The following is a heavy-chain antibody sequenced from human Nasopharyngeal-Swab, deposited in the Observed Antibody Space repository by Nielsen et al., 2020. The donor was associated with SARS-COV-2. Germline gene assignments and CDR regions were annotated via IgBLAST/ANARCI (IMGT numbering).Heavy chain of an antibody. V-gene: IGHV1-69*13. CDR1: GGTFSSYA. Sequence: SVKVSCKASGGTFSSYAISWVRQAPGQGLEWMGGIIPIFGTANYAQKFQGRVTITADESTSTAYMELSSLRSEDTAMYYCARSPRYGSSWYYFDYWGQGTLVTVSS. CDR3: ARSPRYGSSWYYFDY. J-gene: IGHJ4*02. D-gene: IGHD6-13*01. CDR2: IIPIFGTA.